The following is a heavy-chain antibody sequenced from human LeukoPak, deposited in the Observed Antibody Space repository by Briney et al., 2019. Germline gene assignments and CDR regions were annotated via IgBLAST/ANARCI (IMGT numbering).Heavy chain of an antibody. CDR1: GGSLSGYY. D-gene: IGHD5-12*01. J-gene: IGHJ6*04. CDR2: IYYSGST. CDR3: ARDQGYSGYGLYYYGMDV. V-gene: IGHV4-30-4*01. Sequence: SETLSLTCAVYGGSLSGYYWSWIRQPPGKGLEWIGYIYYSGSTYYNPSLKSRVTISVDTSKNQFSLKLSSVTAADTAVYYCARDQGYSGYGLYYYGMDVWGKGTTVTVSS.